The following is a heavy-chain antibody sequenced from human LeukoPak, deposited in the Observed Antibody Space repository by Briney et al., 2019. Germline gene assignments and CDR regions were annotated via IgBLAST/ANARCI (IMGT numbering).Heavy chain of an antibody. J-gene: IGHJ5*02. Sequence: ASVKVSCKASGYTFTSYYMHWVRQAPGQGLEWMGIINPSGGSTSYAQKFQGRVTMTRDMSTSTVYMEPSSLRSEDTAVYYCARGPRDGYNPSWFDPWGQGTLVTVSS. V-gene: IGHV1-46*01. CDR1: GYTFTSYY. CDR3: ARGPRDGYNPSWFDP. CDR2: INPSGGST. D-gene: IGHD5-24*01.